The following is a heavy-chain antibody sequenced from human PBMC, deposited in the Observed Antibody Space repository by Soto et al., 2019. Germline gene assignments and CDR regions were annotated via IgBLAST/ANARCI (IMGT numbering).Heavy chain of an antibody. CDR1: GFTFINYW. Sequence: EVQLVESGGGLVQPGGSLRLSCAASGFTFINYWMYWVRQVPGKGLVWVSRVNNDGTDTTHADSVKGRFTISRDNAENTLYLQMNSLRAEDTAVYYCARGGLQHALDVWGQGSTVTVSS. CDR2: VNNDGTDT. V-gene: IGHV3-74*03. CDR3: ARGGLQHALDV. D-gene: IGHD6-13*01. J-gene: IGHJ6*02.